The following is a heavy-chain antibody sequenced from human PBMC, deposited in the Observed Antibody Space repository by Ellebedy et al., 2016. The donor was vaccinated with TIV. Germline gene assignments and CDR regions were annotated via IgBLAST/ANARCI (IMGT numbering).Heavy chain of an antibody. CDR2: IGVTGDT. CDR3: ATKGGGDGI. CDR1: GFTFSNYD. V-gene: IGHV3-13*01. D-gene: IGHD2-21*02. Sequence: GESLKISXAASGFTFSNYDMHWVRQATGKGLEWVSSIGVTGDTYYAGSVKGRFTISRDNGRNSLYLQMNSLRAGDTAVYYCATKGGGDGIWGQGTMVTVSS. J-gene: IGHJ3*02.